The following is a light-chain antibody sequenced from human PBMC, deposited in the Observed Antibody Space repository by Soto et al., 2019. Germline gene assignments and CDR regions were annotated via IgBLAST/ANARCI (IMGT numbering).Light chain of an antibody. J-gene: IGKJ5*01. V-gene: IGKV3-11*01. Sequence: VLTQSPATLSLSPGERGTLSCRASQSVSSYLGWYQQKPGQAPRLLIYDASKRATGIPARFSGSGSGTDFTLTISSTEPEDSAVYFCQQRTNSLITFGQGTRLEIK. CDR2: DAS. CDR3: QQRTNSLIT. CDR1: QSVSSY.